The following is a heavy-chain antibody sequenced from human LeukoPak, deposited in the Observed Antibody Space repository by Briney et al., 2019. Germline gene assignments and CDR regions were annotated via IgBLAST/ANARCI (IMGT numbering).Heavy chain of an antibody. CDR1: GFTFSDYY. J-gene: IGHJ6*03. CDR2: ISSSGSTI. D-gene: IGHD3-10*01. Sequence: GGSLRLSCAASGFTFSDYYMSWIRQAPGKGLEWVSYISSSGSTIYYADSVKGRFTISRDNAKNSLYLQMNSLRAEDTAVYYCARTYEYYYGSGSYYYYYYYYMDVWGKGTTVTVSS. CDR3: ARTYEYYYGSGSYYYYYYYYMDV. V-gene: IGHV3-11*04.